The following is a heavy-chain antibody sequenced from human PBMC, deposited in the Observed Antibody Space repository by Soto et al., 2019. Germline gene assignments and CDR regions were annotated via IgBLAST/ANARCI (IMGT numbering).Heavy chain of an antibody. CDR1: GGTFSSYA. J-gene: IGHJ4*02. CDR3: ARVANGYNAIDY. V-gene: IGHV1-69*12. D-gene: IGHD5-12*01. CDR2: IIPIFGTP. Sequence: QVQLVQSGAEVKKPGSSVKVSCKASGGTFSSYAISWVRQAPGQGLEWMGGIIPIFGTPKYAQKFQGRVTITADESTSTTYMELSSLRSEDTAVYYCARVANGYNAIDYWGQGTLVTVSS.